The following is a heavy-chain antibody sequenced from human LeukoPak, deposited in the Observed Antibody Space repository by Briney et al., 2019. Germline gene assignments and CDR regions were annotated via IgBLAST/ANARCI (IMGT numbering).Heavy chain of an antibody. V-gene: IGHV1-2*02. CDR2: INPNSGGT. CDR3: ARDNDFWSGYPYFDY. D-gene: IGHD3-3*01. J-gene: IGHJ4*02. Sequence: ASVKVSCKSSGYTFTCYYLHWVRQAPGQGLEWMGGINPNSGGTNYAQKFQGRVTMTRDTSISTAYMEPSRLRSDDTAVYYCARDNDFWSGYPYFDYWGQGTLVTVSS. CDR1: GYTFTCYY.